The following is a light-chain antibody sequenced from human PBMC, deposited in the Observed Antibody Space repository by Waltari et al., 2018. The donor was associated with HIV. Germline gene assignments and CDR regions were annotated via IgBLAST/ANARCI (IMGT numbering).Light chain of an antibody. J-gene: IGLJ3*02. V-gene: IGLV1-44*01. CDR3: SSYTSSSTPWV. CDR1: SSYIGRKT. Sequence: QSVLTQPPSASGTPGQMVTISCSGGSSYIGRKTVDWYQQLPGTAPKLLIYSNDQRPSGIPDRFSGSKSGNTASLTISGLQAEDEADYYCSSYTSSSTPWVFGGGTKLTVL. CDR2: SND.